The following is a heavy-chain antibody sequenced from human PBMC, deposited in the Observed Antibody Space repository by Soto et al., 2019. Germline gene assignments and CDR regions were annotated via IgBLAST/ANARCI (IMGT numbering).Heavy chain of an antibody. D-gene: IGHD2-2*01. J-gene: IGHJ4*02. CDR1: GFTFSSYW. Sequence: EVQLVESGGGLVQPGGSLRLSCAASGFTFSSYWMSWVRQAPGKGLAWVANIKQDGSEKYYVDSVKGRFTISRDNAKNSLYLQMNSLRAADTAVYYCARDLYCSSTSCYFLFDYWGQGTLVTVSS. V-gene: IGHV3-7*01. CDR2: IKQDGSEK. CDR3: ARDLYCSSTSCYFLFDY.